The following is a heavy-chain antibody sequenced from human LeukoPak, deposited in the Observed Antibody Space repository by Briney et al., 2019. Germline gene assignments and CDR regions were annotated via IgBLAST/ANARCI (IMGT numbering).Heavy chain of an antibody. CDR2: IIPIFGTA. D-gene: IGHD2-15*01. Sequence: SVKVYCKASGGTFSSYAISWVRQAPGQGLEWMGGIIPIFGTANYAQKFQGRVTITADESTSTAYMELSSLRSEDTAVYYCALALRYCSGGSCYSQVSDYWGQGTLVTVSS. CDR1: GGTFSSYA. J-gene: IGHJ4*02. CDR3: ALALRYCSGGSCYSQVSDY. V-gene: IGHV1-69*13.